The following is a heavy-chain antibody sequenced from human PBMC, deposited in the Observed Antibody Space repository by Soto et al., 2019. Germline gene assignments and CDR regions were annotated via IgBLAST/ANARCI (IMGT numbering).Heavy chain of an antibody. CDR2: IIPIFGTA. Sequence: SVKVSCKASGGTFSSYAISWVRQAPGQGLEWMGGIIPIFGTANYAQKFQGRVTITADESTSTAYMELSSLRSEDTAVYYCARDTRFWSGYPPSYYGMDVWGQGTTVTV. J-gene: IGHJ6*02. V-gene: IGHV1-69*13. CDR1: GGTFSSYA. D-gene: IGHD3-3*01. CDR3: ARDTRFWSGYPPSYYGMDV.